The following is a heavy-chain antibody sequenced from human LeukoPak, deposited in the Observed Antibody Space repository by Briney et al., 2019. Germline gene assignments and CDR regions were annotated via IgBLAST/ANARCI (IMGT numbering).Heavy chain of an antibody. CDR2: ISSGIITI. CDR1: GFTFSTYE. Sequence: PGGSLRLSCAASGFTFSTYEMNWVRQAPGKGLEWVSYISSGIITIYYADSVKGRFTISRDNSKNTLYLQMNSLRAEDTAVYYCARGLVTMIVVVLNWGQGTLVTVSS. CDR3: ARGLVTMIVVVLN. J-gene: IGHJ4*02. V-gene: IGHV3-48*01. D-gene: IGHD3-22*01.